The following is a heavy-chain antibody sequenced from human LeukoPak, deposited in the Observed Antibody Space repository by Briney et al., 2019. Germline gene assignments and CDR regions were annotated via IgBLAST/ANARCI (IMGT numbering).Heavy chain of an antibody. CDR1: GFTFDDYG. CDR3: ARVAVADFDY. D-gene: IGHD6-19*01. Sequence: GGSLRLSCAASGFTFDDYGMSWVRQAPGKGLEWVSSISSSSSYIYYADSVKGRFTISRDNAKNSLYLQMNSLRAEDTAVYYCARVAVADFDYWGQGTLVTVSS. V-gene: IGHV3-21*01. CDR2: ISSSSSYI. J-gene: IGHJ4*02.